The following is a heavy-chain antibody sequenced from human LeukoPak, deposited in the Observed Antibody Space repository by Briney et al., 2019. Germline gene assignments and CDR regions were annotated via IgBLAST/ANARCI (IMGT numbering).Heavy chain of an antibody. V-gene: IGHV4-34*01. D-gene: IGHD2-15*01. Sequence: SETLSLTCAVYGESFSGYYWSWIRQPPGKGLEWIGEINHSGSTNYNPSLKSRVTISVDTSKNQFSLKLSSVTAADTAVYYCASGSVVLEIWGQGTMVTVSS. CDR1: GESFSGYY. CDR3: ASGSVVLEI. CDR2: INHSGST. J-gene: IGHJ3*02.